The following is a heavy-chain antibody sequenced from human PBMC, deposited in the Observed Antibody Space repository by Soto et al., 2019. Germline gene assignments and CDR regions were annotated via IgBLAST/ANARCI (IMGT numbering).Heavy chain of an antibody. CDR1: GLSYTTYA. Sequence: VQLVQSGAEVKKPGASVRISCTASGLSYTTYAIHWVRQAPGQGLEWMGWINAGNGDTRYSQRFQGRVTLTRDTSATTTYMDLSSLRSEDTSIYYCARAIRGYVTWGQGTRVTVSS. CDR2: INAGNGDT. V-gene: IGHV1-3*01. J-gene: IGHJ4*02. D-gene: IGHD5-12*01. CDR3: ARAIRGYVT.